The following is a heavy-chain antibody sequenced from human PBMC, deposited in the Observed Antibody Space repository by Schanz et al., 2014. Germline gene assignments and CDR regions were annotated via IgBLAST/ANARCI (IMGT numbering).Heavy chain of an antibody. D-gene: IGHD5-12*01. V-gene: IGHV3-23*01. J-gene: IGHJ4*02. Sequence: EVQLLESGGGLIQPGGSLRLSCAASGFIFGSSVMAWVRQAPGKGLEWVSDITGASDHIDYAESVKGRFTISRDNSKNTLYLQMNSLRVEDTAVYYCARKVVATIGGYYDNWGQGTLVIVSS. CDR1: GFIFGSSV. CDR3: ARKVVATIGGYYDN. CDR2: ITGASDHI.